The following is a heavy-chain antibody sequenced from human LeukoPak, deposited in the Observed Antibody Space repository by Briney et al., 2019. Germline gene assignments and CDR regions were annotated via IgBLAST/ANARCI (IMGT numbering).Heavy chain of an antibody. J-gene: IGHJ4*02. CDR1: GFTFSSYG. CDR3: ARAQSGGYSYGLDY. Sequence: PGRSLRLSCAASGFTFSSYGMHWVRQAPGKGLEWVAVISYDGSNKYYADSVKGRFTISRDNSKNTLYLQMNSLRAEDMAVYYCARAQSGGYSYGLDYWGQGTLVTVSS. CDR2: ISYDGSNK. V-gene: IGHV3-30*03. D-gene: IGHD5-18*01.